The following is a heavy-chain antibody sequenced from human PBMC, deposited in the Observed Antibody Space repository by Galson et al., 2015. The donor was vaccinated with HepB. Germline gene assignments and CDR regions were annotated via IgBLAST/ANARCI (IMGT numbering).Heavy chain of an antibody. V-gene: IGHV3-21*01. D-gene: IGHD3-3*01. Sequence: SLRLSCAASGFTFSSYGMNWVRQAPGKGPEWVSSISSSSSYIYYADSVKGRFTISRDNDKNSMYLQMNSLRAEDTAVYYCARGITIFGVVIQTASTNNWFDPWGQGTLVTVSS. J-gene: IGHJ5*02. CDR3: ARGITIFGVVIQTASTNNWFDP. CDR2: ISSSSSYI. CDR1: GFTFSSYG.